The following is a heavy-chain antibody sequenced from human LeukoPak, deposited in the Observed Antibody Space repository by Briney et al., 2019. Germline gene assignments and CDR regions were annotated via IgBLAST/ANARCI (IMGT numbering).Heavy chain of an antibody. CDR3: AREGSTTMIVVVITALDY. CDR1: GFTFSSYS. J-gene: IGHJ4*02. D-gene: IGHD3-22*01. V-gene: IGHV3-21*01. Sequence: KSGGSLRLSCAASGFTFSSYSMNWVRQAPGKGLEWVSSISSSSSYIYYADSVKGRFTISRDNAKNSLYLQMNSLRPEDTAVYYCAREGSTTMIVVVITALDYWGQGTLVTVSS. CDR2: ISSSSSYI.